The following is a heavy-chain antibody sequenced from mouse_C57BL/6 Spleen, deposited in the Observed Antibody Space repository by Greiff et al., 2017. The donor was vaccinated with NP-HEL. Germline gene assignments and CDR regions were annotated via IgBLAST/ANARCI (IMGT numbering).Heavy chain of an antibody. V-gene: IGHV1-64*01. J-gene: IGHJ1*03. CDR2: IHPNSGST. Sequence: QVQLQHPGAELVKPGASVKLSCKASGYTFTSYWMHWVKQRPGPGLEWIGMIHPNSGSTNYNEKFKSKATLTVDKSSSTAYMQLSSLTSEDSAVYYCARYDSYWYFDVWGTGTTVTVSS. D-gene: IGHD2-4*01. CDR1: GYTFTSYW. CDR3: ARYDSYWYFDV.